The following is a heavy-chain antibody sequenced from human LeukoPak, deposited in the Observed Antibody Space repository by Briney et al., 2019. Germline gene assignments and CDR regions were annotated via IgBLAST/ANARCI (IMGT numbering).Heavy chain of an antibody. CDR2: INPNSGGT. D-gene: IGHD5-12*01. CDR1: GYTFTNYG. V-gene: IGHV1-2*02. CDR3: ARDVGLGGYDLGANFDY. J-gene: IGHJ4*02. Sequence: GASVKVSCKASGYTFTNYGISWVRQAPGQGLEWMGWINPNSGGTNYAQKFQGRVTMTRDTSISTAYMELSRLRSDDTAVYYCARDVGLGGYDLGANFDYWGQGTLVTVSS.